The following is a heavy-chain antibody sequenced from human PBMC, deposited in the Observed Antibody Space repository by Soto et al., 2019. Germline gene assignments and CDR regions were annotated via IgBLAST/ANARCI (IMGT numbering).Heavy chain of an antibody. CDR3: ARSDNRNSLYGVDV. J-gene: IGHJ6*02. CDR2: INHRGSS. CDR1: GGSLSGYY. V-gene: IGHV4-34*01. Sequence: SGNLSLPCAVNGGSLSGYYWSWIRQSPGKGLEWIGEINHRGSSDYNPSLKSRVTISIDASKNHVTLELTSVTAADTAVYYCARSDNRNSLYGVDVWGQGTAVTVS. D-gene: IGHD1-7*01.